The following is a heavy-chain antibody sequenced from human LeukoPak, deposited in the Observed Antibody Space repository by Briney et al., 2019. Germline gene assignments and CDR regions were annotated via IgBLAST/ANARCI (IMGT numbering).Heavy chain of an antibody. CDR1: GFTFSRFA. V-gene: IGHV3-23*01. D-gene: IGHD4-17*01. J-gene: IGHJ3*02. CDR3: ASRYIYGDFGRLDAFDI. Sequence: PGGSLRLSCAVSGFTFSRFAMSWVRQAPGKGLEWVSSISSSGDKTFYADSVKGRFTISRDNSKNTLYLQMNSQRAEDTAVYYCASRYIYGDFGRLDAFDIWGQGTMVTVS. CDR2: ISSSGDKT.